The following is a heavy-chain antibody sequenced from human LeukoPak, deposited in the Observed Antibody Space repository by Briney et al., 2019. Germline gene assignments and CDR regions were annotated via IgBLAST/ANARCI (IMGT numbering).Heavy chain of an antibody. Sequence: GRSLTLSCAASGFTFDDYAMHWVRQPPGKGLEWVSGISWNSDSIGYADSVKGRFTISRDNAKNSLYLQMNSLRTEDTALYYCAKDPSGRGSLPQDHWGQDHLDTVSS. CDR3: AKDPSGRGSLPQDH. J-gene: IGHJ1*01. V-gene: IGHV3-9*01. CDR1: GFTFDDYA. D-gene: IGHD3-10*01. CDR2: ISWNSDSI.